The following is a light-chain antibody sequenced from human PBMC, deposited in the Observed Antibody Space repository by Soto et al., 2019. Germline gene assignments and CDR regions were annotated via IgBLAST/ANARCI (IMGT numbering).Light chain of an antibody. Sequence: DVVLTQSPLSLPVALGQPASISCRSSQSLVFSDGNIYLNWFHQRPGESPWRLIYKVSNRDSGVPDRFSGSGSCTYFTLKISRVEAEDVGVYYCMQGTRWLWTFGQGTKVEIK. CDR1: QSLVFSDGNIY. CDR2: KVS. J-gene: IGKJ1*01. V-gene: IGKV2-30*01. CDR3: MQGTRWLWT.